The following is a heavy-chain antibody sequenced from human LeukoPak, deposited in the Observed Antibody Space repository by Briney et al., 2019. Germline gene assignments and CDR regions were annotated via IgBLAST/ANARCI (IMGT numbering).Heavy chain of an antibody. D-gene: IGHD3-10*01. V-gene: IGHV3-7*01. CDR2: IMQGGSDK. J-gene: IGHJ4*02. CDR1: GFTFSNYW. CDR3: ARVLGGVSGYFFDY. Sequence: GGSLRLSCAASGFTFSNYWMSWVRQAPGKGLEWVANIMQGGSDKSYVDSVKGRFTISRDNAKNSLYLQMNSLRAEDMAVYYCARVLGGVSGYFFDYWGQGALVTVSS.